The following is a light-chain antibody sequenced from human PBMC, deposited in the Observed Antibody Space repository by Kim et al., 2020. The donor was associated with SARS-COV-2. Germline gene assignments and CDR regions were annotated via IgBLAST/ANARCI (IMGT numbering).Light chain of an antibody. CDR1: TTEVDNFKY. J-gene: IGLJ2*01. CDR2: DVT. V-gene: IGLV2-11*01. CDR3: CSYAGTYIMR. Sequence: QSALTQPRSVSGSPGQSVTITCTGTTTEVDNFKYVSWYQHHPAKAPRLIIYDVTKRPSGVPDRFSGSKSGNMASLTISGLQSEDESHYYCCSYAGTYIMRFGGGTQLTVL.